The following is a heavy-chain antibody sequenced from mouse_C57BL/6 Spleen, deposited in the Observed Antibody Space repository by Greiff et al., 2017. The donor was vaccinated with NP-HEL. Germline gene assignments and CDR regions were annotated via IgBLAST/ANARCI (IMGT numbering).Heavy chain of an antibody. CDR2: IYPGNSDT. J-gene: IGHJ1*03. CDR1: GYTFTSYW. Sequence: SGTVLARPGASVKMSCKTSGYTFTSYWMHWVKQRPGQGLEWIGAIYPGNSDTSYNQKFKGKAKLTAVTSASTAYMELSSLTNDDSAVYYCTPITTVLAPGGYFDVWGTGTTVTVSS. CDR3: TPITTVLAPGGYFDV. V-gene: IGHV1-5*01. D-gene: IGHD1-1*01.